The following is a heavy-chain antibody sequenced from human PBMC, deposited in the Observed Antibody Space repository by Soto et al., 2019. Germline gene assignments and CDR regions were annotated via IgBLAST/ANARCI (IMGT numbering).Heavy chain of an antibody. CDR3: ARDQSGYVWGRCYFDN. CDR2: ISASGGNT. Sequence: EVQLLESGGGLVKPGGSLRLSCEASGFTFSSYTMSWVRQAPGKGLEWVSAISASGGNTYYGDSVKGRFTISRDNSKNTLYLQMNSLRAEDTAVYYCARDQSGYVWGRCYFDNWGQGTMVTVSS. D-gene: IGHD3-16*01. J-gene: IGHJ3*02. V-gene: IGHV3-23*01. CDR1: GFTFSSYT.